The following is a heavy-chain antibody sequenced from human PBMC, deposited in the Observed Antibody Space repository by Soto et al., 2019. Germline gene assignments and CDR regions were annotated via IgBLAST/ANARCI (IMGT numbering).Heavy chain of an antibody. J-gene: IGHJ1*01. Sequence: ASVKVSCKASGYSFTGYYIHWLRQAPGQGLEWMGWIYPNSGDTKSAQKFQGRLTLTRDTSITTAYMELSSLRSDDTAIYYCASLQTSGWYGVHWGQGTLVTVSS. CDR2: IYPNSGDT. CDR3: ASLQTSGWYGVH. CDR1: GYSFTGYY. V-gene: IGHV1-2*02. D-gene: IGHD6-19*01.